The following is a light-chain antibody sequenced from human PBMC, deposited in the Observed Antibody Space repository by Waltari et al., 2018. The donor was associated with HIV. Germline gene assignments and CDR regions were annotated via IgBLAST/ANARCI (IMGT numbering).Light chain of an antibody. V-gene: IGLV3-1*01. CDR3: QAWDADHAV. CDR1: QLADHF. J-gene: IGLJ2*01. Sequence: ELTQPPSVSVPSGQTASIPCSGEQLADHFPCWSQKKPGQPPVLLVYQGSRRPTGIPERFAASKSANTATLTVRGAQPLDEAEYFCQAWDADHAVFGGGTTLTVL. CDR2: QGS.